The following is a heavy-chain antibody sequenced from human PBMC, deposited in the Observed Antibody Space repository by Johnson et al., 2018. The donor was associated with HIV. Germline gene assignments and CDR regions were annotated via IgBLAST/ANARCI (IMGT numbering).Heavy chain of an antibody. J-gene: IGHJ3*02. V-gene: IGHV3-30-3*01. CDR3: ARYLSRGGIAARLGAFDI. D-gene: IGHD6-6*01. CDR2: ISYDGSNK. CDR1: GFTFSSYA. Sequence: QVQLVESGGGVVQPGRSLRLSCAASGFTFSSYAMHWVRQAPGKGLEWVAVISYDGSNKYYADSVKGRFTISRDNSKNTLYLQMNSLRAEDTSVYYCARYLSRGGIAARLGAFDIWGQGTMVTVSS.